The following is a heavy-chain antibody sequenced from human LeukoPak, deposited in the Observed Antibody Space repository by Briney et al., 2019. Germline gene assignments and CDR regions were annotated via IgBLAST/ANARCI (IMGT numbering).Heavy chain of an antibody. J-gene: IGHJ4*02. CDR2: VKEDGTTK. Sequence: GGSLRLSCAASGFSFTNYWMSWVRQAPGKGLEWVANVKEDGTTKQYVDSVKGRFTISRDNAKNSLYLQMDSLRAEDTAVYYCVSQEVVPHRGQGTPVSVSS. V-gene: IGHV3-7*01. CDR3: VSQEVVPH. CDR1: GFSFTNYW. D-gene: IGHD2-15*01.